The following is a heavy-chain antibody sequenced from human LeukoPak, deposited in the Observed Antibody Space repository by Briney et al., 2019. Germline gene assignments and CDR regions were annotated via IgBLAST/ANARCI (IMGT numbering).Heavy chain of an antibody. CDR3: AKSPYYYGSGSYYNDY. V-gene: IGHV3-23*01. J-gene: IGHJ4*02. CDR2: ISGSGGST. CDR1: GFTFSSYA. Sequence: GGSLRLSCAASGFTFSSYAMSWARQAPGKGLEWVSAISGSGGSTYYADSVKGRFTISRDNSKNTLYLQMNSLRAEDTAVYYCAKSPYYYGSGSYYNDYWGQGTLVTVSS. D-gene: IGHD3-10*01.